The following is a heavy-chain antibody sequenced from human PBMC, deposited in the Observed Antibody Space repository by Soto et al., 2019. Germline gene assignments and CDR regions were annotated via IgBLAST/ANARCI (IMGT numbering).Heavy chain of an antibody. D-gene: IGHD3-10*01. V-gene: IGHV3-23*01. CDR2: LSGSDGST. J-gene: IGHJ4*02. CDR1: GFTFSNYA. Sequence: EVQLLESGGGLVQPGGSLRLSCAASGFTFSNYAMSWVRQAPGKGLEWVSALSGSDGSTYYADSVKGRLTISGDNSKNQLYLKMNSLSAEDPAVYYCVRRGGSVAICASRHDYWGQGTLVTVSS. CDR3: VRRGGSVAICASRHDY.